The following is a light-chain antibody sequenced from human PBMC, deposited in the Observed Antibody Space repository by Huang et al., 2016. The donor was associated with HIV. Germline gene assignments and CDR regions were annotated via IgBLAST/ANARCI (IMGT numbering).Light chain of an antibody. V-gene: IGKV1-39*01. Sequence: DIQMTQSPSSLSASVGDRVTITCRASRNIDTHLNWYQHKPGRAPKVLIHTSSILQTGVPSRFSGTGSGTVFSLTISGLQPEDFATYFCQQSYTGRTFGQGTQVEIQ. CDR1: RNIDTH. CDR3: QQSYTGRT. CDR2: TSS. J-gene: IGKJ1*01.